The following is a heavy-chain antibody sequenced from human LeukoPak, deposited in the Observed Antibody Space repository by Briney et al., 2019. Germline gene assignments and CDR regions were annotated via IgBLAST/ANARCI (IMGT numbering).Heavy chain of an antibody. CDR2: ISGSGGST. CDR3: AKWGFGELFYYYYGMDV. V-gene: IGHV3-23*01. CDR1: GFTFSSFA. J-gene: IGHJ6*02. D-gene: IGHD3-10*01. Sequence: PGGSLRLSCAASGFTFSSFAMSWVRQAPGEGLEWVSAISGSGGSTYYADSVKGRFTISRDNSKNTLYLQMNSLRAEDTAVYYCAKWGFGELFYYYYGMDVWGQGTTVTVSS.